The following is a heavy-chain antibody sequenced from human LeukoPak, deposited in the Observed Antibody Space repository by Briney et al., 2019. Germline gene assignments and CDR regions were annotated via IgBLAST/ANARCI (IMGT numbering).Heavy chain of an antibody. D-gene: IGHD2-2*01. CDR2: FDPEDGET. CDR1: GYTLTELS. J-gene: IGHJ4*02. V-gene: IGHV1-24*01. Sequence: ASVKVSCKVSGYTLTELSMHWVRQAPGKGLEWMGGFDPEDGETIYAQKFQGRVTMTEDTSTDTAYMELSSLRSEDTALYYCVRLGSTSPGNWYKLFDQWGQGTLVTVSS. CDR3: VRLGSTSPGNWYKLFDQ.